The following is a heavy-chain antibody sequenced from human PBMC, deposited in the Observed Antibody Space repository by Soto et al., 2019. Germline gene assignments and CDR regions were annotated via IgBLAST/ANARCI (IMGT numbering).Heavy chain of an antibody. V-gene: IGHV5-51*01. D-gene: IGHD3-22*01. J-gene: IGHJ5*02. CDR2: IFPSDSDT. CDR1: GYRFTSYL. Sequence: PXESLKVSCRTSGYRFTSYLIALVLQMPGKGLEWMGIIFPSDSDTRYSPSFQGQVTISADRSTSTVFLQWASLKASDTAVYFCARKDKSGYFNWFDPWGQGTLVTVSS. CDR3: ARKDKSGYFNWFDP.